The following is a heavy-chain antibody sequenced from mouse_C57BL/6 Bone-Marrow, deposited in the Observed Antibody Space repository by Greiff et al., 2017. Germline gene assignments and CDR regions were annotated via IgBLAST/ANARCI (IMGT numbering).Heavy chain of an antibody. Sequence: EVQLQQPGPELVKPGASVKISCKASGYSFTGYYMHWVKQSHGNILDWIGYIYPYNGVSSSNQKFKGKATLTVDKSSSTAYMVRRSLTSEDSAVYYCARRKFWDGSSYFDYWGQGTTLTVSS. CDR3: ARRKFWDGSSYFDY. J-gene: IGHJ2*01. V-gene: IGHV1-31*01. D-gene: IGHD1-1*01. CDR1: GYSFTGYY. CDR2: IYPYNGVS.